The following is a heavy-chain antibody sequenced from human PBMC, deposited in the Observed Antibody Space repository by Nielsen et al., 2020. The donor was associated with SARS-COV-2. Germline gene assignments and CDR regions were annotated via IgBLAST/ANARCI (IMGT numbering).Heavy chain of an antibody. CDR1: GYTFTSND. CDR3: ARDRGRDALLGFDP. CDR2: IIPIFGTA. Sequence: SVKVSCKASGYTFTSNDITWVRQAPGQGLEWMGGIIPIFGTANYAQKFQGRVTITADESTSTAYMELSSLRSEDTAVYYCARDRGRDALLGFDPWGQGTLVTVSS. D-gene: IGHD2-8*02. V-gene: IGHV1-69*13. J-gene: IGHJ5*02.